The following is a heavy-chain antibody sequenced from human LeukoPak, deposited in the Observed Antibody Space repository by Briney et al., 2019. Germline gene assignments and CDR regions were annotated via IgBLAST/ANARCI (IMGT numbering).Heavy chain of an antibody. CDR1: GFTFSDYA. D-gene: IGHD3-22*01. CDR3: ATYFDSSYGY. CDR2: ISTDGRGT. V-gene: IGHV3-64*01. Sequence: GGSLRLSCAASGFTFSDYAMHWVRQAPGRGLEYVSAISTDGRGTYYANSVKGRFTISRDNSKNTLNLQMGSLRVEDMAVYYCATYFDSSYGYWGQGTLVTVSS. J-gene: IGHJ4*02.